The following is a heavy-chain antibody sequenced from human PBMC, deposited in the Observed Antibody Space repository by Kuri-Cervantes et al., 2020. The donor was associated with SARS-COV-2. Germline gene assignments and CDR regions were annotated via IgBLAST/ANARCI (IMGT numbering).Heavy chain of an antibody. CDR2: ISSSSSYT. Sequence: LSLTCAASGFTFSDYYMSWIRQAPGKGLEWVSYISSSSSYTNYADSVKGRFTISRDNAKNSLCLQMNSLRAEDTAVYYCARGQQLIDYWGQGTLVTVSS. CDR1: GFTFSDYY. V-gene: IGHV3-11*03. CDR3: ARGQQLIDY. D-gene: IGHD6-13*01. J-gene: IGHJ4*02.